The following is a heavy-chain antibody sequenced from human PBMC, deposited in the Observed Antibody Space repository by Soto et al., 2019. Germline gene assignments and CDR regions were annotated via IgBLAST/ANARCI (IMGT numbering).Heavy chain of an antibody. CDR2: INAGNGNT. D-gene: IGHD6-13*01. J-gene: IGHJ5*02. Sequence: GASVKVSCKASGYTFTSYAMHWVRQAPGQRFEWMGWINAGNGNTKYSQKFQGRVTITRDTSASTAYMELSSLRSEDTAVYYCARVPYSSSWSHPNWFDPWGQGTLVTVSS. V-gene: IGHV1-3*01. CDR1: GYTFTSYA. CDR3: ARVPYSSSWSHPNWFDP.